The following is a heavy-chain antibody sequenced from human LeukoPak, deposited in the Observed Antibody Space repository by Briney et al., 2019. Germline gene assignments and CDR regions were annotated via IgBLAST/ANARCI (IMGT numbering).Heavy chain of an antibody. D-gene: IGHD1-26*01. J-gene: IGHJ4*02. CDR3: AKVGVGATNFDY. CDR1: GFTFSSYG. Sequence: GGSLRLSCAASGFTFSSYGMHWVRQAPGKGLEWVAVISYDGSNKYYADSVKGRFTISRGNSKNTLYLQMNSLRAEDTAVYYCAKVGVGATNFDYWGQGTLVTVSS. CDR2: ISYDGSNK. V-gene: IGHV3-30*18.